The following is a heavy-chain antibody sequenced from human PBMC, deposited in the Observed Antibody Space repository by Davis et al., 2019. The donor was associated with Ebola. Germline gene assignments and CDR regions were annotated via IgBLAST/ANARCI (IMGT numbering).Heavy chain of an antibody. CDR1: GFTFSSYW. D-gene: IGHD3-3*01. Sequence: PGGSLRLSCAASGFTFSSYWMSWVRQAPGKGLEWVANIKQDGSEKYYVDSVKGRFTISRDNSKNTLYLQMNSLRAEDTAVYYCAKTYDFWSGLDYWGQGTLVTVSS. CDR2: IKQDGSEK. J-gene: IGHJ4*02. V-gene: IGHV3-7*03. CDR3: AKTYDFWSGLDY.